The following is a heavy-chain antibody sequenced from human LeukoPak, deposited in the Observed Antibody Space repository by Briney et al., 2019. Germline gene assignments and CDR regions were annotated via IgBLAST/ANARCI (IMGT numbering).Heavy chain of an antibody. CDR3: ARVEGLGYSYGSGGWFDP. D-gene: IGHD3-10*01. CDR2: IFYSGNI. Sequence: KPSETLSLTCTVSGDSIRSSYWSWIRQPPGKRLEWIGYIFYSGNINYNPSLKSRLTISIDTSMNHFSLQLSSVTAADTAFYYCARVEGLGYSYGSGGWFDPWGQGTLVTVSS. J-gene: IGHJ5*02. V-gene: IGHV4-59*01. CDR1: GDSIRSSY.